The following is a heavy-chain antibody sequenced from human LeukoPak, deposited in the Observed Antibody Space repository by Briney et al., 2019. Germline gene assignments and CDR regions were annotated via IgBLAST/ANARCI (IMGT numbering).Heavy chain of an antibody. CDR3: ARGWYSGSTIDY. CDR1: GGSISSYY. D-gene: IGHD1-26*01. J-gene: IGHJ4*02. Sequence: SETLSLTCTVSGGSISSYYWSWIRQPPGKGLEWIGYIYYSGSTNYNPSLTSRVTISVAPSKNQFSLKLSSVTAADTAVYYCARGWYSGSTIDYWGQGTLVTVSS. V-gene: IGHV4-59*01. CDR2: IYYSGST.